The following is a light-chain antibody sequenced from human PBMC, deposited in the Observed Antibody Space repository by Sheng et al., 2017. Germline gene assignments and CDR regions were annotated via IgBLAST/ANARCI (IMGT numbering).Light chain of an antibody. CDR3: VQDYNYPRT. CDR2: GAS. Sequence: DIQLTQSPSFLSTSVGDRVTITCRASQGISTYLAWYQQKPGKAPNLLIYGASTLQSGVPSRFSGSGSGTEFTLTISSLQPEDFATYYCVQDYNYPRTFGQGTKVEVK. CDR1: QGISTY. V-gene: IGKV1-9*01. J-gene: IGKJ1*01.